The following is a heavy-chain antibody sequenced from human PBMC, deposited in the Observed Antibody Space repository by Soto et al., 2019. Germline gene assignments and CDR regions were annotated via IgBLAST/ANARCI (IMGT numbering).Heavy chain of an antibody. J-gene: IGHJ4*02. V-gene: IGHV6-1*01. CDR3: ARAGQWLFDY. CDR1: GDSVSSKSAG. Sequence: SQTLSLTCAISGDSVSSKSAGWNWIRQSPSRGLEGLGRTYYRSKWYSEYAVSVKGRITINPDTSKNQFSLQLNSVTPEDTALYYCARAGQWLFDYWGQGTLVTVSS. CDR2: TYYRSKWYS. D-gene: IGHD6-19*01.